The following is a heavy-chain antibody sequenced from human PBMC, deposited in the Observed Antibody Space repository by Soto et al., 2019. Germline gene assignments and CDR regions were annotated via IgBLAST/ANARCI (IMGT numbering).Heavy chain of an antibody. CDR1: GGSISSYY. V-gene: IGHV4-59*01. CDR3: ARGRFGVRGVIIHNSYYYYYMDV. J-gene: IGHJ6*03. CDR2: IYYSGST. D-gene: IGHD3-10*01. Sequence: SETLSLTCTVSGGSISSYYWSWIRQPPGKGLEWIGYIYYSGSTNYNPSLKSRVTISVDTSKNQFSLKLSSVTAADTAVYYCARGRFGVRGVIIHNSYYYYYMDVWGKGTTVTVSS.